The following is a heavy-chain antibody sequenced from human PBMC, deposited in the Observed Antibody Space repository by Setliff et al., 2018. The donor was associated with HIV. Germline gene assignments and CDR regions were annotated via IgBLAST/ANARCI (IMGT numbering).Heavy chain of an antibody. J-gene: IGHJ6*03. CDR1: GFTFSSNW. Sequence: PGGSLRLSCVASGFTFSSNWLSWVRQAPGKGLEWVANIKQDGSEKYYVDSVKGRFTISRDTSKNTLFLQINSLRPEDTAVYYCHRFMHVWGKGTTVTVSS. CDR3: HRFMHV. CDR2: IKQDGSEK. V-gene: IGHV3-7*01.